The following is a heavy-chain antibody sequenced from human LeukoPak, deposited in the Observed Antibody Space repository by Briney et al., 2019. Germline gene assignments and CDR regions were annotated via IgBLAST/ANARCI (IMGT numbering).Heavy chain of an antibody. CDR1: GGSISSGSYY. Sequence: PSQTLSLTCTVSGGSISSGSYYWSWIRQPPGKGLEWIGYIYYSGSTNYNPSLKSRVTISVDTSKNQFSLKLSSVTAADTAVYYCARARKAFDAFDIWGQGTMVTVSS. CDR3: ARARKAFDAFDI. V-gene: IGHV4-61*01. J-gene: IGHJ3*02. CDR2: IYYSGST.